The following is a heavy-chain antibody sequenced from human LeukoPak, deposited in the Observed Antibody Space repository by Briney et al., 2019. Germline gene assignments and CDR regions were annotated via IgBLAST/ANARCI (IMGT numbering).Heavy chain of an antibody. CDR1: GGSISSYY. CDR2: IYYSGST. D-gene: IGHD5-12*01. Sequence: PSETLYLTCTVSGGSISSYYWSWIRQPPGKGLEWIGYIYYSGSTNYNPSLKSRVTISVDTSKNQFSLKLSSVTAADTAVYYCAREDSGYDYSPFYYWGQGILVTVSS. CDR3: AREDSGYDYSPFYY. J-gene: IGHJ4*02. V-gene: IGHV4-59*01.